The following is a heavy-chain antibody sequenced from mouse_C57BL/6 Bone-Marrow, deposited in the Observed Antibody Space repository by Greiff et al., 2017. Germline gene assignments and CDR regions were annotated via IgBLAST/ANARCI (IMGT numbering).Heavy chain of an antibody. CDR2: ISDGGSYT. Sequence: EVMLVESGGGLVKPGGSLKLSCAASGFTFSSYAMSWVRQTPEKRLEWVATISDGGSYTYYPDNVKGRFTISRDNAKNNLYLQMSHLKSEDTAMYYCARDPNYDPFAYWGQGTLVTVSA. V-gene: IGHV5-4*01. D-gene: IGHD2-3*01. CDR3: ARDPNYDPFAY. J-gene: IGHJ3*01. CDR1: GFTFSSYA.